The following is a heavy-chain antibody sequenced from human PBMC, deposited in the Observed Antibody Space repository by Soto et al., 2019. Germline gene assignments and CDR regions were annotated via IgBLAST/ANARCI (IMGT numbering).Heavy chain of an antibody. CDR1: GGTFSSYA. V-gene: IGHV1-69*01. J-gene: IGHJ2*01. CDR3: ARDVFYYDFWSGRNWYFDL. Sequence: QVQLVQSGAEVKKPGSSVKVSCKASGGTFSSYAISWVRQAPGQGLEWMGGIIPIFGTANYAQKFQGRVTITADESTSTAYMELSSLSTEDTDVYYCARDVFYYDFWSGRNWYFDLWGRGTLVTVSS. D-gene: IGHD3-3*01. CDR2: IIPIFGTA.